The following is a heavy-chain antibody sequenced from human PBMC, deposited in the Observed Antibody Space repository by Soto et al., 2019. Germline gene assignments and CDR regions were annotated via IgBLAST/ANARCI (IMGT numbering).Heavy chain of an antibody. J-gene: IGHJ6*03. V-gene: IGHV1-18*01. D-gene: IGHD3-9*01. Sequence: ASVKVSCKASGYTFTSYGISGVRQAPGQGLEWMGWISAYNGNTNYAQKLQGRVTMTTDTSTSTAYMELRSLRSDDTAVYYCARVYYDILTGYEYYYYYYMDVWGKGTTVTVSS. CDR1: GYTFTSYG. CDR3: ARVYYDILTGYEYYYYYYMDV. CDR2: ISAYNGNT.